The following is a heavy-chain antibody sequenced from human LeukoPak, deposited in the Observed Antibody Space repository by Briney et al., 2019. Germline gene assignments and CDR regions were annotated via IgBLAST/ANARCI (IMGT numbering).Heavy chain of an antibody. J-gene: IGHJ4*02. D-gene: IGHD6-19*01. CDR3: ARDWHHSSGCLDY. CDR1: GFTFSSYS. Sequence: GGSLRLSCAASGFTFSSYSMNWVRQAPGKGLEWVSSISSSSSYIYYADSVKGRFTISRDNAKNSLYLQMNSLGAEDTAVYYCARDWHHSSGCLDYWGQGTLVTVPS. V-gene: IGHV3-21*01. CDR2: ISSSSSYI.